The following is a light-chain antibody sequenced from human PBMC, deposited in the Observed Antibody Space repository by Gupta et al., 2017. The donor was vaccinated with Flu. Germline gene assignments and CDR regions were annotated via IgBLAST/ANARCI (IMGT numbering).Light chain of an antibody. CDR1: QGISSY. CDR2: AAS. V-gene: IGKV1-9*01. J-gene: IGKJ3*01. Sequence: DIQLTQSPSFLSASVGDRVTITCRASQGISSYLAWYQQKPGKAPKLLIYAASTLQSGVPSRFSGSGSGTEFTLTISSLQPEDFATYYCQQLKSYPRTFGPGTKVDIK. CDR3: QQLKSYPRT.